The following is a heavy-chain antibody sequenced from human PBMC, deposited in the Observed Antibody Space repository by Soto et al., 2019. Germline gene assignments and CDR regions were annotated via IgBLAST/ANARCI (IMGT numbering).Heavy chain of an antibody. D-gene: IGHD3-3*01. CDR2: IYSGGST. V-gene: IGHV3-53*01. J-gene: IGHJ6*02. Sequence: PGGSLRLSCAASGFTVSSNYMSWVRQAPGKGLEWVSVIYSGGSTYYADSVKGRFTISRDNSKNTLYLQMNSLRAEDTAVYYCARDSWSGYYSLYYYYGMDVWGQGTTVTVSS. CDR3: ARDSWSGYYSLYYYYGMDV. CDR1: GFTVSSNY.